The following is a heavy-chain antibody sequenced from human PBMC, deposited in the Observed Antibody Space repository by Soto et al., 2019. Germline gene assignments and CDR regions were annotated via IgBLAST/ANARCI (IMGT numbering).Heavy chain of an antibody. CDR2: IIPILGIA. CDR3: ARVHSSSYHYFNY. CDR1: GGTFSSYT. V-gene: IGHV1-69*02. D-gene: IGHD6-13*01. J-gene: IGHJ4*02. Sequence: SVKVSCKASGGTFSSYTISWVRQAPGQGLEWMGRIIPILGIANYAQKFQGRVTITADKSTSTAYMELSSLRSEDTAVYYCARVHSSSYHYFNYWGQGTLVTVSS.